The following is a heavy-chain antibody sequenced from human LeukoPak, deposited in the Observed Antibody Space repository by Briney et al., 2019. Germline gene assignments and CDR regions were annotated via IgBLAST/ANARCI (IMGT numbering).Heavy chain of an antibody. CDR3: ARDLGYSPGAFDI. CDR1: GGSISSGGYY. J-gene: IGHJ3*02. V-gene: IGHV4-31*03. CDR2: IYYSGST. Sequence: SETLSLTCTVSGGSISSGGYYWSWIRQHPGTGLEWIGYIYYSGSTYYNPSLKSRVTISVDTSKNQFSLKLSSVTAADTAVYYCARDLGYSPGAFDIWGQGTMVTVSS. D-gene: IGHD2-21*01.